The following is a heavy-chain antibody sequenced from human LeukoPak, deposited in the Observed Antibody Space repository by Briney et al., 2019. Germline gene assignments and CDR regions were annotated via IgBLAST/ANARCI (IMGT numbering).Heavy chain of an antibody. D-gene: IGHD3-9*01. Sequence: GASVKVSCKASGYTFTSYGISWVRQAPGQGLEWMGWISDYNGNTNYAQKLQGRVTMTTDTSTSTAYMELRSLRSDDTAVYYCARDPLRAVLTGYYPLDYWGQGTLVTVSS. CDR1: GYTFTSYG. CDR3: ARDPLRAVLTGYYPLDY. CDR2: ISDYNGNT. J-gene: IGHJ4*02. V-gene: IGHV1-18*01.